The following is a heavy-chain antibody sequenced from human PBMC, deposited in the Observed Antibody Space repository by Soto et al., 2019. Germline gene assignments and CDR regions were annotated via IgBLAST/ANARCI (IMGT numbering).Heavy chain of an antibody. D-gene: IGHD6-19*01. J-gene: IGHJ1*01. CDR3: ARDDGSGWYYFQH. V-gene: IGHV4-59*01. CDR2: IYYSGST. CDR1: GGSLSSYC. Sequence: SETLSHPCTGSGGSLSSYCWSWIRQPPGKGLEWIGYIYYSGSTNYNPPLKSRVTISVDTSKNQFSLKLSSVTAADTAVYYCARDDGSGWYYFQHWGEGTLVTVSS.